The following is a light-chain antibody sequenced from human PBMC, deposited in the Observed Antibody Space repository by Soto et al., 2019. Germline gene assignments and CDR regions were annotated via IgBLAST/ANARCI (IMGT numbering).Light chain of an antibody. Sequence: DIQMTQSPSTLSGSVGDRFTITCRASQSFTSRSLAWYQQKPGLAPRLLISGASNRAAGIPDRFSGSGSGTEFTLTISSLQPDDFATYYCQHYNSYSEAFGQGTKVDIK. CDR2: GAS. CDR3: QHYNSYSEA. J-gene: IGKJ1*01. V-gene: IGKV1-5*01. CDR1: QSFTSR.